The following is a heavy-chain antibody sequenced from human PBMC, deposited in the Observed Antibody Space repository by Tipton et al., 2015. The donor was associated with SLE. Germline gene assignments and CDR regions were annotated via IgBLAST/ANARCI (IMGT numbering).Heavy chain of an antibody. CDR1: GFTFTDYY. D-gene: IGHD1-7*01. V-gene: IGHV1-2*02. J-gene: IGHJ5*02. CDR2: INPNSGGT. Sequence: QSGAEVKKPGASVKVSCKASGFTFTDYYMHWVRRAPGQGLEWLGWINPNSGGTNYAQKFQGRATMTRDTSISTVYMEVSSLKSDDTAVYYCARGNYFDPWGQGTLVTVSS. CDR3: ARGNYFDP.